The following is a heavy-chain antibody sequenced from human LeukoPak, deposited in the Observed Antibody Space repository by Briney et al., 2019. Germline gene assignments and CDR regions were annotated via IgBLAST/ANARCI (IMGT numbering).Heavy chain of an antibody. CDR3: ARDYRYGSGPFDY. CDR1: GFTFSSYA. Sequence: GGSLRLSCAASGFTFSSYAMHWFRQAPGKGLEWVAVISYDGSNKYYADSVKGRFTISRDNSKNTLYLQMNSLRAEDTAVYYCARDYRYGSGPFDYWGQGTLVTVSS. D-gene: IGHD3-10*01. J-gene: IGHJ4*02. V-gene: IGHV3-30*04. CDR2: ISYDGSNK.